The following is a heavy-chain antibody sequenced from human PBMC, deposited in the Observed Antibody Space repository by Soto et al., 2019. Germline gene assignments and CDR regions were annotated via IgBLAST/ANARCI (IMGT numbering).Heavy chain of an antibody. V-gene: IGHV4-4*02. Sequence: QVQLQESGPGLVKPSGTLSLTCAVSSGSITSSNWWSWVRQPPGKGLEWIGEIFHNGNTYYNPSLKSRVTMSVDTSKSQFSLNLGSVTAADTAVYYCARRTWGMDVWGQGTTVTVSS. CDR2: IFHNGNT. J-gene: IGHJ6*02. CDR1: SGSITSSNW. D-gene: IGHD2-8*01. CDR3: ARRTWGMDV.